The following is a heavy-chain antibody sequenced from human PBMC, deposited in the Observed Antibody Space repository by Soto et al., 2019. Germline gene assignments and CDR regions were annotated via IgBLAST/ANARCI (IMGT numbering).Heavy chain of an antibody. Sequence: QVQLQESGPGLVKPSETLSLTCTVSGGSISSYYWSWIRQPPGKGLEWIGHIYYSGSTNYNPSLKSRVTISVDTSKNQFSLKLSSVAAADTAVYYCARTYGFDAFDIWGQGTMVTVSS. CDR3: ARTYGFDAFDI. J-gene: IGHJ3*02. D-gene: IGHD4-17*01. V-gene: IGHV4-59*01. CDR2: IYYSGST. CDR1: GGSISSYY.